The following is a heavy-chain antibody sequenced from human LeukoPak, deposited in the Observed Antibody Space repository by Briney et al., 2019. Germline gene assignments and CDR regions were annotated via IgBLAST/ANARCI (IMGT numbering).Heavy chain of an antibody. CDR3: ARDPTYCSSTSCYDYSYYYGMDV. J-gene: IGHJ6*02. CDR1: GYTFTNYT. Sequence: ASVKVSCKASGYTFTNYTLNWVRQAPGQGLEWMGWIDTNTGNPTYAQGFIGRFVFSLDTSVTTAYLQISSLKAEDTAVYYCARDPTYCSSTSCYDYSYYYGMDVWGQGTTVTVSS. CDR2: IDTNTGNP. D-gene: IGHD2-2*01. V-gene: IGHV7-4-1*02.